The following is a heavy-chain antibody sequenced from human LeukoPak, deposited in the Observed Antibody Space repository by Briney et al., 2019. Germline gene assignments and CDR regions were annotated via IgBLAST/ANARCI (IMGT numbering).Heavy chain of an antibody. CDR3: ARKDAFDI. V-gene: IGHV3-23*01. CDR2: ISGSGGST. Sequence: GGSLRLSCAASGFTFSSYAMSWVRQAPGKGLEWVSAISGSGGSTYYADSVKGRFTISRDNSKNTLYLQMSGLRAEDTAMYYCARKDAFDIWGQGTMVTVSS. J-gene: IGHJ3*02. CDR1: GFTFSSYA.